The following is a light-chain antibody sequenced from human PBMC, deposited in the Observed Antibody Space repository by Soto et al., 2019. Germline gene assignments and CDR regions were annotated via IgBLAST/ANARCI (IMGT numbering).Light chain of an antibody. CDR2: GAF. V-gene: IGKV3-11*01. CDR1: PSVTNF. CDR3: QQRSSRPREIS. J-gene: IGKJ5*01. Sequence: EIVLTQSPATLSLSPGERATISCRASPSVTNFLAWYQQKPGQAPRLLIYGAFNRATGIPARFSGSGSGTDFTLTISSLEPEDSAIYYCQQRSSRPREISFGQGTRLEIK.